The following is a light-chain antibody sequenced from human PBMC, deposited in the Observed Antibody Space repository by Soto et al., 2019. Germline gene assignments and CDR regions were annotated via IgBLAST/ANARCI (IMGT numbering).Light chain of an antibody. J-gene: IGKJ1*01. CDR2: GAS. CDR1: QSVSSN. CDR3: QQYNNWPRT. V-gene: IGKV3-15*01. Sequence: EIMMTQSPATLSVSPGARAPLSCRASQSVSSNLAWYQQKPGQAPRLLIYGASTRATGIPARFSGSGSGTEFTLTISSLQSEDFAVYYCQQYNNWPRTFGQGTKVDIK.